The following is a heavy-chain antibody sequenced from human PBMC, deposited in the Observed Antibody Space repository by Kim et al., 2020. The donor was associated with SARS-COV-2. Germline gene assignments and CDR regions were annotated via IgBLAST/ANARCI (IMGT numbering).Heavy chain of an antibody. D-gene: IGHD2-8*01. CDR3: ARDFALDPMVYAISGAFDI. CDR2: IYYSGST. CDR1: GGSISSSSYY. J-gene: IGHJ3*02. Sequence: SETLSLTCTVSGGSISSSSYYWGWIRQPPGKGLEWIGSIYYSGSTYYNPSLKSRVTISVDTSKNQFSLKLSSVTAADTAVYYCARDFALDPMVYAISGAFDIWGQGTMVTVSS. V-gene: IGHV4-39*07.